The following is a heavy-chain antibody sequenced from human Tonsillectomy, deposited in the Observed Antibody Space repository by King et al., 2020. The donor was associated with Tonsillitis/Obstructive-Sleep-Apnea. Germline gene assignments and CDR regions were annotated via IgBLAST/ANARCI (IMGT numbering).Heavy chain of an antibody. J-gene: IGHJ1*01. CDR1: GFTFSSYA. CDR3: AKQARYYEILTAVLYFQH. D-gene: IGHD3-9*01. V-gene: IGHV3-23*04. Sequence: VQLVESGGGLVQPGGSLRLSCAASGFTFSSYAMTWVRQAPGKGLEWVSDISGIGDKTFYADSVKGRFTISRDNSKHTLYLQMKSLRPEDTAVYYCAKQARYYEILTAVLYFQHGGQGTLVTVPS. CDR2: ISGIGDKT.